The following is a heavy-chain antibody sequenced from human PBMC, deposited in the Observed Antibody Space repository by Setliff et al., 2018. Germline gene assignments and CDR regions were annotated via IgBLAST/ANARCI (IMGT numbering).Heavy chain of an antibody. CDR2: IYYSGST. D-gene: IGHD6-13*01. CDR3: ARVSMYSSSWYYYYYGMDV. Sequence: PSETLSLTCTVSGGSISSTIYYWGWIRQPPGKGLEWIGSIYYSGSTYYNPSLKSRVTISVDTSKNQFSLKLSSVTAADTAVYYCARVSMYSSSWYYYYYGMDVLGQGTTVTVSS. CDR1: GGSISSTIYY. V-gene: IGHV4-39*07. J-gene: IGHJ6*02.